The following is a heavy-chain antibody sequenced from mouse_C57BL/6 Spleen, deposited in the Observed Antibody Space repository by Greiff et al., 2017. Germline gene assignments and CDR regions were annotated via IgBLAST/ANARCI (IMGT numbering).Heavy chain of an antibody. J-gene: IGHJ2*01. CDR2: IDPSDSYT. CDR1: GYTFTSYW. CDR3: ARGQLGDD. D-gene: IGHD4-1*02. Sequence: VQLQQPGAELVKPGASVKLSCKASGYTFTSYWMQWVKQRPGQGLEWIGEIDPSDSYTNYNQKFKGKATLTVDTSSSTAYMQLSSLTSEDSAVYYCARGQLGDDWGQGTTLTVSS. V-gene: IGHV1-50*01.